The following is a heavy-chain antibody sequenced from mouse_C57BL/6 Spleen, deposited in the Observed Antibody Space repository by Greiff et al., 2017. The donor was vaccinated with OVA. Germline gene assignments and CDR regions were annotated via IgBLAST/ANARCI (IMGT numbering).Heavy chain of an antibody. CDR2: IRSKSNNYAT. V-gene: IGHV10-1*01. CDR1: GFSFNTYA. CDR3: VRGDLFAY. Sequence: EVHLVESGGGLVQPKGSLKLSCAASGFSFNTYAMNWVRQAPGKGLEWVARIRSKSNNYATYYADSVKDRFTISRDDSESMLYRQMNNLKTEDTAMYYCVRGDLFAYWGQGTLVTVSA. J-gene: IGHJ3*01. D-gene: IGHD3-3*01.